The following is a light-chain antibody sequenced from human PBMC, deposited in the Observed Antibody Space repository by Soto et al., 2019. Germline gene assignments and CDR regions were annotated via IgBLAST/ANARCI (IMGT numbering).Light chain of an antibody. Sequence: QSVLTQPASVSGSPGQSITISCTGTSSDVGSYKFVSWYQQYPGKAPKLMIYEGSKRPSGVSDRFSGSKSGNTASLTISGLRAEDEADYFCCSYAGGSNVFGAGTKVTVL. CDR2: EGS. V-gene: IGLV2-23*03. CDR3: CSYAGGSNV. CDR1: SSDVGSYKF. J-gene: IGLJ1*01.